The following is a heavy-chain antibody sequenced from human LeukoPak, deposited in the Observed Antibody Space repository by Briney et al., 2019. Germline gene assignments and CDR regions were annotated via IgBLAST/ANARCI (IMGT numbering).Heavy chain of an antibody. Sequence: GSLRLSCAASGFIFKKYWMNWVRQVPGKGLEWVGRMRNKANSFTTEYAASVKGRFTISRDDSKNSLYLQMNSLKIEDTAMYYCARSGSYYPEFWGQGTLVTVSS. D-gene: IGHD1-26*01. CDR2: MRNKANSFTT. CDR1: GFIFKKYW. CDR3: ARSGSYYPEF. V-gene: IGHV3-72*01. J-gene: IGHJ4*02.